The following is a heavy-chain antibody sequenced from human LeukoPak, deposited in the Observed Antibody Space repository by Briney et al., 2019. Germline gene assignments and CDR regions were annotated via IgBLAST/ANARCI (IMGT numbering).Heavy chain of an antibody. J-gene: IGHJ4*02. Sequence: GGSLRLSCAASGFTFSSYSMNWVRQAPGKGLEWVSSISSSSSYIYYADSVKGRFTISRDNAKNSLYLQMNSLRAEDTAVYYCARDWSRRLVAFDYWGQGTLVTVSS. V-gene: IGHV3-21*01. CDR3: ARDWSRRLVAFDY. CDR2: ISSSSSYI. D-gene: IGHD2-15*01. CDR1: GFTFSSYS.